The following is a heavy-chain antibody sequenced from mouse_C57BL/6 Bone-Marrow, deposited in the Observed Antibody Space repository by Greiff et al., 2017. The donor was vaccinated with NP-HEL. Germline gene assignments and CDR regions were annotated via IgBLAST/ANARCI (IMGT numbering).Heavy chain of an antibody. J-gene: IGHJ1*03. CDR2: ISSGSSTI. V-gene: IGHV5-17*01. D-gene: IGHD1-1*01. Sequence: EVKLMESGGGLVKPGGSLKLSCAASGFTFSDYGMHWVRQAPEKGLEWVAYISSGSSTIYYADTVKGRFTISRDNAKNTLFLQMTSLRSEDTAMYYCASGFGSSSAFDVWGTGTTVTVSS. CDR3: ASGFGSSSAFDV. CDR1: GFTFSDYG.